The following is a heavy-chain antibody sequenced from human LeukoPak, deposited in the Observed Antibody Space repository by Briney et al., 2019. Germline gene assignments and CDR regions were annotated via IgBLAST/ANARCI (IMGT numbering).Heavy chain of an antibody. J-gene: IGHJ5*02. CDR2: ISYDGKSQ. V-gene: IGHV3-30*18. Sequence: GRSLRLSCAASGFSRSNYGMHWVRQAPGKGLEWVAMISYDGKSQHYGDSVKGRFTISRDNSKNTVYLQMNSLRPEDSAMYYCAKDLYGGGWYNYFDPWGQGTQVTVSS. CDR1: GFSRSNYG. CDR3: AKDLYGGGWYNYFDP. D-gene: IGHD6-19*01.